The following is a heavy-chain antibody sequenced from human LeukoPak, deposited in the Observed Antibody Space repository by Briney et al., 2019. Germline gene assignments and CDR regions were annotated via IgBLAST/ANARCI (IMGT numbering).Heavy chain of an antibody. V-gene: IGHV4-4*09. D-gene: IGHD1-26*01. Sequence: SETLSLTCTVSGASIPSSYYWSWIRQPPGKGLECIGYISASGDTNYNPSLKSRVTISVDTSKSQFSLNLSSVTAADTAIYYCARLTGGGSYWGYFDYWGQGNLVTVSS. CDR3: ARLTGGGSYWGYFDY. CDR2: ISASGDT. J-gene: IGHJ4*02. CDR1: GASIPSSYY.